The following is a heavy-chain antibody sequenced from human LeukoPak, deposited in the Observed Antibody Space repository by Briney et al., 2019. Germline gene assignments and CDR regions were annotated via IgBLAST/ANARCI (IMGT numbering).Heavy chain of an antibody. V-gene: IGHV4-4*07. CDR3: ARDFSLKNWFDT. Sequence: KASETLSLTCTVFGGSITTYSWSWIRQPAGRGLEWIGRFYSSGSTDYNPSLKSRVTMSVDTSKNQVSLKLSSVTAADTAIYYCARDFSLKNWFDTWGQGTLVTVSS. J-gene: IGHJ5*02. D-gene: IGHD2/OR15-2a*01. CDR1: GGSITTYS. CDR2: FYSSGST.